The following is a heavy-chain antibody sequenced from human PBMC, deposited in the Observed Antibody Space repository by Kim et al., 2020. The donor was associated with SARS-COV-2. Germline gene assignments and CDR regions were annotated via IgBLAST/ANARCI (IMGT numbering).Heavy chain of an antibody. CDR3: TTHPNLHLWFGVDY. J-gene: IGHJ4*02. CDR1: GFTFSNAW. Sequence: GGSLRLSCAASGFTFSNAWMSWVRQAPGKGLEWVGRIKSKTDGGTTDYAAPVKGRFTISRDDSKNTLYLQMNSLKTGDTAVYYCTTHPNLHLWFGVDYWGQGTLVTVSS. CDR2: IKSKTDGGTT. D-gene: IGHD3-10*01. V-gene: IGHV3-15*01.